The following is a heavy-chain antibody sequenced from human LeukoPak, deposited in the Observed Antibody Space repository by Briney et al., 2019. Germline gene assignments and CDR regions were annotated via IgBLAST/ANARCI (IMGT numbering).Heavy chain of an antibody. CDR1: GFTFASYS. J-gene: IGHJ4*02. CDR2: ISSSSNTI. CDR3: ATTTGYYYYFDY. V-gene: IGHV3-48*02. Sequence: PGGSLRLSCAASGFTFASYSMNWVRQAPGKGLEWVSYISSSSNTIYYADSVKGRFTISRDNAKNSLYLQMNSLRDEDTAVYYCATTTGYYYYFDYWGQGTLVTVSS. D-gene: IGHD3-9*01.